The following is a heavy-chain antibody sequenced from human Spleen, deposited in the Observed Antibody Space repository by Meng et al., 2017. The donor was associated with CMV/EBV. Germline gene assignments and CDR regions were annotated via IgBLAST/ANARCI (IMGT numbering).Heavy chain of an antibody. CDR1: GFTFSTYA. V-gene: IGHV3-74*03. CDR3: ARDIRGSDYYYGMDV. J-gene: IGHJ6*02. D-gene: IGHD3-10*01. Sequence: GESLKISCAASGFTFSTYAMSWVRQAPGKGLVWVSRINSDGSDTKYVDSVKGRFTISRDNAKNTVYLQMTSLRVEDTAVYYCARDIRGSDYYYGMDVWGQGTTVTVSS. CDR2: INSDGSDT.